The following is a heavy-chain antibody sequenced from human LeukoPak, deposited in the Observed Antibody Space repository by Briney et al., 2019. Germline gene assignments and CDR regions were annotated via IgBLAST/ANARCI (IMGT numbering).Heavy chain of an antibody. J-gene: IGHJ6*02. CDR3: ARRKAVVRAGSYYYYYGMDV. D-gene: IGHD3-10*01. Sequence: PSETLSLTCTVSDDSIGSYYWNWIRQPAGKGLEWIGRIYISGTTNYNAALKSRVTMSVDTSRNQFSLKLSSVTAADTAVYYCARRKAVVRAGSYYYYYGMDVWGQGTTVTVSS. V-gene: IGHV4-4*07. CDR1: DDSIGSYY. CDR2: IYISGTT.